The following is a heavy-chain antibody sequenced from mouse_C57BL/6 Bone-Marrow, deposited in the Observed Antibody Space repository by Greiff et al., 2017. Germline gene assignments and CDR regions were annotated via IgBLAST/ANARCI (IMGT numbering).Heavy chain of an antibody. CDR2: IYPGDGDT. CDR1: GYAFSSSW. Sequence: VQLQQSGPELVKPGASVKISCKASGYAFSSSWMNWVKQRPGKGLEWIGRIYPGDGDTNYNGKFKGKATLTADKSSSTAYMQLSSLTSEDSAVYFCARSPKAFAYWGQGTLVTVSA. J-gene: IGHJ3*01. V-gene: IGHV1-82*01. CDR3: ARSPKAFAY.